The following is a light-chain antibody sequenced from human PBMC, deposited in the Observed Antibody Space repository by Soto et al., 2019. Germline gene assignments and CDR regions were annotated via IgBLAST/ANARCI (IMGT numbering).Light chain of an antibody. V-gene: IGLV2-11*01. Sequence: QSVLTQPRSVSGSPGQSVTISCTGTSSDVGGYNYVSWYQQHPGKAPKLMIYDVSKRPSGVPDRFSGSKSGNTASLTISGLQAEDEAYYYCCSYACSSLYVFGTGTKLTVL. CDR3: CSYACSSLYV. CDR2: DVS. J-gene: IGLJ1*01. CDR1: SSDVGGYNY.